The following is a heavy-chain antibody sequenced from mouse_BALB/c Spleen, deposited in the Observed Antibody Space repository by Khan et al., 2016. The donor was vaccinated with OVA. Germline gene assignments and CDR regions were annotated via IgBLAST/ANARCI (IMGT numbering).Heavy chain of an antibody. CDR3: ARSGSISTVVATNFDY. V-gene: IGHV3-2*02. D-gene: IGHD1-1*01. CDR2: IKYSGST. J-gene: IGHJ2*01. CDR1: GYSITSDYA. Sequence: EVQLVESGPGLVKPSQSLSLTCTVTGYSITSDYAWNWIRQFPGNKLEWMGYIKYSGSTSYNPSLTSRFSITRDTSKNQFFLQLKSVTTEDTAAYYCARSGSISTVVATNFDYWGQGTTLTVSS.